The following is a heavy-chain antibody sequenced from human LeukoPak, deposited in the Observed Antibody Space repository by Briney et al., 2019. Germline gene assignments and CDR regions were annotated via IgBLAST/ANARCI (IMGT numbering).Heavy chain of an antibody. CDR3: ARFSRSWDADNWFDP. D-gene: IGHD6-13*01. CDR1: GGSISSYY. V-gene: IGHV4-59*01. J-gene: IGHJ5*02. CDR2: IYYSGST. Sequence: SETLSLTCTVSGGSISSYYWSWIRQPPRKGLEWIGYIYYSGSTNYNPSLKSRVTISVDTSKNQFSLKLSSVTAADTAVYYCARFSRSWDADNWFDPWGQGTLVTVSS.